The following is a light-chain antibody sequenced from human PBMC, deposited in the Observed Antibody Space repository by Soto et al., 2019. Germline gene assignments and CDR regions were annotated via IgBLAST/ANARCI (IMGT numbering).Light chain of an antibody. V-gene: IGKV1-39*01. J-gene: IGKJ1*01. CDR2: AAS. Sequence: DIQMTQSPSSLSASVGDRVTITCRASQSISSYLNWYQQKPGKAPKLLTYAASSLQSGVPPRLNGSGSDTNFTSTINSLKPEDFAIYFSQRSYSTPWTFGQNTNQEIK. CDR3: QRSYSTPWT. CDR1: QSISSY.